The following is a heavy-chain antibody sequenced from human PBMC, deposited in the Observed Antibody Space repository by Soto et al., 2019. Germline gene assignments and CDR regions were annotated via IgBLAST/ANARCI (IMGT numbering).Heavy chain of an antibody. J-gene: IGHJ6*02. V-gene: IGHV1-69*06. Sequence: QGQLVQPGAERNKPGSSVKVSCKASGGTYSTYAISWVRQSPGQGLERRVGLIPIFGTANYAQKFQGRVTNAADKSTSTGYMALSRTRPEDTAVYDCEVCGGLTSYGVVSAEGYYGMDAWGQGTKVTVSS. CDR3: EVCGGLTSYGVVSAEGYYGMDA. CDR1: GGTYSTYA. CDR2: LIPIFGTA. D-gene: IGHD3-3*01.